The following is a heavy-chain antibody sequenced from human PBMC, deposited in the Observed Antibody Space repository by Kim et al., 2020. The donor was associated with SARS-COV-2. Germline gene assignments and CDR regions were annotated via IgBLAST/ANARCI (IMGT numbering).Heavy chain of an antibody. CDR2: IYYSGST. CDR3: AREDNWNSAWFDP. V-gene: IGHV4-59*01. J-gene: IGHJ5*02. Sequence: SETLSLTCTVSGGSISSYYWSWIRQPPGKGLEWIGYIYYSGSTNYNPSLKSRVTISVDTSKNQFSLKLSSVTAADTAVYYCAREDNWNSAWFDPWGQGTLVTVSS. D-gene: IGHD1-7*01. CDR1: GGSISSYY.